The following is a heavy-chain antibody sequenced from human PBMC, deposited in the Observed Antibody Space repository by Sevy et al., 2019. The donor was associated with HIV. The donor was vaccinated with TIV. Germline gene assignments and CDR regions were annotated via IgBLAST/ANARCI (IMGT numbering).Heavy chain of an antibody. CDR1: GFTFSSYW. CDR2: INSDGSST. J-gene: IGHJ4*02. V-gene: IGHV3-74*01. Sequence: GGSLRLSCAASGFTFSSYWMHWVRQAPGKGLVWVSRINSDGSSTSYADSVKGRFTISRDNAKNTLYLQMNSLRAEDTAVYYCARVLPYCDGDCSYYFDYWGQGTLVTVSS. D-gene: IGHD2-21*02. CDR3: ARVLPYCDGDCSYYFDY.